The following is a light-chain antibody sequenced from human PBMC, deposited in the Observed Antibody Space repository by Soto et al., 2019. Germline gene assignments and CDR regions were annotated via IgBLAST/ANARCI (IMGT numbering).Light chain of an antibody. V-gene: IGLV8-61*01. J-gene: IGLJ3*02. CDR1: SGSVSTTYY. CDR3: ALYLGGGSWV. Sequence: QTVVTQEPSCSVSPGRTVTLTCGLSSGSVSTTYYPSWYQQTPGQAPRTLVYSTNTRSSGVPDRFSGSILGNKAALTITGAQADYESDYFCALYLGGGSWVFGGGTKLTVL. CDR2: STN.